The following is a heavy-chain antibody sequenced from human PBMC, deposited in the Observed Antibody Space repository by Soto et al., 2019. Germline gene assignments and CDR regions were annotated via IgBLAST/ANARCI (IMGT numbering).Heavy chain of an antibody. J-gene: IGHJ5*02. D-gene: IGHD6-13*01. CDR1: GDSVSSNAAA. Sequence: PSQTLSLTCAISGDSVSSNAAAWSWIRQSPSRGLEWLGRTYYRSKWYNDYAGSVKSRIAINPDTSKNQFSLQLNSVTPEDTAVYYCARGSYDISWSWGQGALVTVSS. CDR2: TYYRSKWYN. V-gene: IGHV6-1*01. CDR3: ARGSYDISWS.